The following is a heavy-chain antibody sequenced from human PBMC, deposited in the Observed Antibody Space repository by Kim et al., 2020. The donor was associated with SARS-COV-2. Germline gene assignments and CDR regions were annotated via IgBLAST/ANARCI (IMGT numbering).Heavy chain of an antibody. V-gene: IGHV4-59*08. CDR3: ARNRRIWDTAVVTYYYYYGVDV. CDR1: GVSISSYY. Sequence: SESLSLTCTASGVSISSYYWSWIRQPPGKGLEWLGYIYYSGSTNYNPSLKSRVTISVDTSKNQFSLKLSSVTAADTAVYYCARNRRIWDTAVVTYYYYYGVDVWGQATTVTVSS. D-gene: IGHD5-18*01. J-gene: IGHJ6*02. CDR2: IYYSGST.